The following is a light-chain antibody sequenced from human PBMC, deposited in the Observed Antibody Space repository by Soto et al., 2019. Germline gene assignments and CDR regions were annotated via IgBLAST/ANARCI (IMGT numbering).Light chain of an antibody. CDR2: EVS. CDR1: SSDVGGYAY. CDR3: SSYTSSTTPV. J-gene: IGLJ2*01. Sequence: QSALTQPASVSGSPGQTITISCTGTSSDVGGYAYVSWNQQYPGKVPKLVISEVSNRPSGVSHRFSGSRSGNTASLTISGLQAEDEADYHCSSYTSSTTPVFGGGTKLTVL. V-gene: IGLV2-14*01.